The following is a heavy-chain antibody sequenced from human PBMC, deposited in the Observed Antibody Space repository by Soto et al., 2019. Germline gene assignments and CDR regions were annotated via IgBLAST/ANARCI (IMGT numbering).Heavy chain of an antibody. CDR3: AKDREDTSMVMPY. Sequence: GGSLRLSCAASGFTFSGYGMHWVRQAPGKGLEWVAVISHDGTTQYYADSVKGRFTISRDNPKNTLYLQMNSLRTDDTAVYYCAKDREDTSMVMPYWGQGTLVTVSS. CDR2: ISHDGTTQ. V-gene: IGHV3-30*18. J-gene: IGHJ4*02. CDR1: GFTFSGYG. D-gene: IGHD5-18*01.